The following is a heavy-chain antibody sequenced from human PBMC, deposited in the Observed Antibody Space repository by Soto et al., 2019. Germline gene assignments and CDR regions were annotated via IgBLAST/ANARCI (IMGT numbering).Heavy chain of an antibody. D-gene: IGHD3-10*01. Sequence: PSETLSLTCTVSGGSISSGDYYWSWIRQPPGKGLEWIGYIYYSGSTYYNPSLKSRVTISVDTSKNQFSLKLSSVTAADTAVYYCARVKVRGVTYYYYYGMDVWGQGTTVTVSS. J-gene: IGHJ6*02. V-gene: IGHV4-30-4*01. CDR3: ARVKVRGVTYYYYYGMDV. CDR1: GGSISSGDYY. CDR2: IYYSGST.